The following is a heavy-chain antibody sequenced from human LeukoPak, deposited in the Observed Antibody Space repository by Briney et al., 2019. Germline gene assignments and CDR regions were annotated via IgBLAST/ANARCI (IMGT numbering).Heavy chain of an antibody. Sequence: GGSRRLSCAASGFTFSSYGMHWVRQAPGKGLEWVANIKHDGIEKYYLDSVKGRVTISRDNAKNSLYLRMNSLRAEDTAVYYCARGGTTFDYWGQGALVTVSS. CDR1: GFTFSSYG. V-gene: IGHV3-7*01. J-gene: IGHJ4*02. D-gene: IGHD4-11*01. CDR3: ARGGTTFDY. CDR2: IKHDGIEK.